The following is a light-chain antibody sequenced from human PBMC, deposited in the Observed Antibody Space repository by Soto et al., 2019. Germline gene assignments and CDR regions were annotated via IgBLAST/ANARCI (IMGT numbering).Light chain of an antibody. CDR2: EVS. J-gene: IGLJ1*01. Sequence: QSVLTQPPSASGSPGQSVTISCAGTSSDVGGYNYVSWYQQHPGKAPKLMIYEVSERPSGVPDRFSGSKSSNTASLTVSGLQAEDEADYYCSSYAGSNNFVFGTETKVTV. CDR1: SSDVGGYNY. V-gene: IGLV2-8*01. CDR3: SSYAGSNNFV.